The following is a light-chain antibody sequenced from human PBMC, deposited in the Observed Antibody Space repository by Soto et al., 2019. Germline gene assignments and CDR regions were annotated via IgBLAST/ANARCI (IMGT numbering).Light chain of an antibody. CDR2: GNS. CDR1: SSNIGAGYD. V-gene: IGLV1-40*01. CDR3: QSYDSSLSAPYV. Sequence: QAVVTQPPSVYGAPGQRVTISCTGSSSNIGAGYDVHWYQQLPAKDPKLLIYGNSNRPSGVPDRFSGSKSGTSASPAITRLHAEDEADYYCQSYDSSLSAPYVFGTGTKVTVL. J-gene: IGLJ1*01.